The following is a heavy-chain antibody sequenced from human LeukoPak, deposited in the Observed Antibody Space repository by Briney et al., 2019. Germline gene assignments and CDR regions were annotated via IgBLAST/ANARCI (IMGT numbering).Heavy chain of an antibody. Sequence: GGSLRLSCAASGFTFSSYGMHWVRQAPGKGLEWVAVIWYDGSNKYYADSVKGRFTISRDNSKNTLYLQMNSLRAEDTAVYYCARELVSTSSSWYSPLDYWGQGTLVTVSS. D-gene: IGHD6-13*01. CDR3: ARELVSTSSSWYSPLDY. CDR1: GFTFSSYG. J-gene: IGHJ4*02. V-gene: IGHV3-33*01. CDR2: IWYDGSNK.